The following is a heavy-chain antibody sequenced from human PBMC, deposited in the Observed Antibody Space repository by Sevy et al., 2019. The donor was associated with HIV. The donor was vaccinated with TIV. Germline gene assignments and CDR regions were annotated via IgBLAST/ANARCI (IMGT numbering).Heavy chain of an antibody. Sequence: GGSLRLSCAASGFTFSSYAMHWVRQAPGKGLEWVAVISYDGSNKYYADSVKGRFTISRDNSKNTLYLQMNSLRAEDTAVYYCARAGFKFKSAFDIWGQGTVVTVSS. CDR1: GFTFSSYA. CDR2: ISYDGSNK. D-gene: IGHD3-10*01. J-gene: IGHJ3*02. CDR3: ARAGFKFKSAFDI. V-gene: IGHV3-30-3*01.